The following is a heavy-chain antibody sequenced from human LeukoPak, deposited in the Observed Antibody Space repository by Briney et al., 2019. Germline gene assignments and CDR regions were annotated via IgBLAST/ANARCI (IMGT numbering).Heavy chain of an antibody. CDR2: IYSGGST. CDR1: GFTVSSNY. CDR3: ARDKSQEYYYDSSGYYDY. D-gene: IGHD3-22*01. J-gene: IGHJ4*02. V-gene: IGHV3-66*01. Sequence: GGSLRLSCAASGFTVSSNYMSWVRQAPGKGLEWVSVIYSGGSTYYADSVKGRFTISRDNSKNTLYLQMNSLRAEDTAVYYCARDKSQEYYYDSSGYYDYWGQGTLVTVSS.